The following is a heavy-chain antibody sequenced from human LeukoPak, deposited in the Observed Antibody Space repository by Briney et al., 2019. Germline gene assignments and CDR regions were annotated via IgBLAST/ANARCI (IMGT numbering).Heavy chain of an antibody. CDR1: GASISGSGYY. CDR2: IYHSGNT. J-gene: IGHJ4*02. CDR3: ARAGYGDSDFDY. Sequence: SETLSLTCAVSGASISGSGYYLGWIRQPPGKGLEWIGSIYHSGNTYYNPSLKSRVTISVDTSKNQFSLELSSVTAADTAVYYCARAGYGDSDFDYWGQGTLVTVSS. D-gene: IGHD4-17*01. V-gene: IGHV4-39*07.